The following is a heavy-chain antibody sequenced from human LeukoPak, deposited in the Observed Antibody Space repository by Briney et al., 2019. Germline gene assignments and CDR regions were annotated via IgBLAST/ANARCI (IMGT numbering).Heavy chain of an antibody. V-gene: IGHV1-3*01. J-gene: IGHJ4*02. CDR2: INAGNGNT. Sequence: ASVKVSCKASGYTFTSYAIHWVRQAPGQRLEWMGWINAGNGNTKYSQKFQGRVTITRDTSASTAYMELSSLGSEDTGVYYCAREGGQWLPLDYWGQGTLVTVSS. CDR1: GYTFTSYA. CDR3: AREGGQWLPLDY. D-gene: IGHD6-19*01.